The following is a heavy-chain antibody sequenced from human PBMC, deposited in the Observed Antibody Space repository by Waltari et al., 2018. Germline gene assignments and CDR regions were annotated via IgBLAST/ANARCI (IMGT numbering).Heavy chain of an antibody. V-gene: IGHV4-34*01. CDR1: GGSFSGYY. D-gene: IGHD5-18*01. J-gene: IGHJ4*02. CDR2: INHSGST. CDR3: ARSAMVLFDY. Sequence: QVQLPQWGAGLLKPSETLSLTCAVYGGSFSGYYWSWIRQPPGKGLEWIGEINHSGSTNYNPSLKSRVTISVDTSKNQFSLKLSSVTAADTAVYYCARSAMVLFDYWGQGTLVTVSS.